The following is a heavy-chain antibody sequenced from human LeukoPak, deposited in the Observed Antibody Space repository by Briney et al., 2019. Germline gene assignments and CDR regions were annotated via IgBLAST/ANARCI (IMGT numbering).Heavy chain of an antibody. D-gene: IGHD6-19*01. V-gene: IGHV4-39*07. J-gene: IGHJ4*02. CDR3: ARYQWLEYYFDY. Sequence: SETLSLTCTVSGGSISSSSYYWGWIRQPPGKGLEWIGSIYYSGSTYYNPSLKSRVTISVDTSKNQFSLKLSSVTAADTAVYYCARYQWLEYYFDYWGQGTLVTVSS. CDR1: GGSISSSSYY. CDR2: IYYSGST.